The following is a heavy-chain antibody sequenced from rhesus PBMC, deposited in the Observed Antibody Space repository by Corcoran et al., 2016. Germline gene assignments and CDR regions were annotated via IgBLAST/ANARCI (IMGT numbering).Heavy chain of an antibody. J-gene: IGHJ4*01. CDR2: VNGNSGST. D-gene: IGHD4-23*01. CDR3: ARNEYSDY. Sequence: QVQLQESGPGLVQPSETLSLTCAGFGGSFSCHWWSWVRQPPGEGLEWIGEVNGNSGSTNYNPSLKSRVTISKDASKNQFSLKLSSVTAADTAGYYCARNEYSDYWGQGVLVTVSP. CDR1: GGSFSCHW. V-gene: IGHV4-80*01.